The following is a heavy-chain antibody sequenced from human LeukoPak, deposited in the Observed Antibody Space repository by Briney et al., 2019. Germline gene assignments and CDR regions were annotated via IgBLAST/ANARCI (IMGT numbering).Heavy chain of an antibody. J-gene: IGHJ5*02. D-gene: IGHD6-6*01. Sequence: SETLSLTCAVYGGSFSGYYWSWIRQPPGEGLEWIGEINHSGSTNYNPSLKSRVTISVDTSKNQFSLKLSSVTAADTAVYYCARVIAARAINWFDPWGQGTLVTVSS. CDR3: ARVIAARAINWFDP. V-gene: IGHV4-34*01. CDR1: GGSFSGYY. CDR2: INHSGST.